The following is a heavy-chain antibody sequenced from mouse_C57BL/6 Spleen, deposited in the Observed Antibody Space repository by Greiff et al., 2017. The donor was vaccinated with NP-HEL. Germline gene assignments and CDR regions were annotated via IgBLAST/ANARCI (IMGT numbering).Heavy chain of an antibody. CDR3: ARKGDYVPAMDY. D-gene: IGHD1-1*02. CDR1: GFSLTSYG. Sequence: VKLQESGPGLVQPSQSLSITCTVSGFSLTSYGVHWVRQSPGKGLEWLGVIWSGGSTDYNAAFISRLSISKDNSKSQVFFKMNSLQADDTAIYYCARKGDYVPAMDYWGQGTSVTVSS. V-gene: IGHV2-2*01. CDR2: IWSGGST. J-gene: IGHJ4*01.